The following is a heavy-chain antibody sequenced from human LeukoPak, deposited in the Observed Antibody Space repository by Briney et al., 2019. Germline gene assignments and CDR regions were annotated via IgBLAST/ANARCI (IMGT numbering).Heavy chain of an antibody. CDR3: AKGYCSGGSCYWGLFDY. V-gene: IGHV3-23*01. CDR2: VSGSGGST. D-gene: IGHD2-15*01. Sequence: PGGSLRLSCAASGFTFSSYAMSWVRQTPWKGLEWVSTVSGSGGSTYYADSVKGRLTISRDNSRNTLYLQMNSLRAEDTAVYHCAKGYCSGGSCYWGLFDYWGQGTLVTVSS. J-gene: IGHJ4*02. CDR1: GFTFSSYA.